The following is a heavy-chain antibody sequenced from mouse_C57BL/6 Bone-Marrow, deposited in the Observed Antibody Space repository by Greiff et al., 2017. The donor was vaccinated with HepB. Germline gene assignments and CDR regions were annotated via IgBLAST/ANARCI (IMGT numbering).Heavy chain of an antibody. CDR2: FYPGSGSI. Sequence: QVQLKESGAELVKPGASVKLSCKASGYTFTEYTIHWVKQRSGQGLEWIGWFYPGSGSIKYNEKSKDKATLTADKSSSTVYMELSRLTSEDSAVYFCARHDLPYYYGSSYGAMDYWGQGTSVTVSS. V-gene: IGHV1-62-2*01. J-gene: IGHJ4*01. D-gene: IGHD1-1*01. CDR1: GYTFTEYT. CDR3: ARHDLPYYYGSSYGAMDY.